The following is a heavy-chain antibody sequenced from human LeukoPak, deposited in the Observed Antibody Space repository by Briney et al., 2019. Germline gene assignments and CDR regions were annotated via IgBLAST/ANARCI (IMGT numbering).Heavy chain of an antibody. J-gene: IGHJ4*02. D-gene: IGHD3-10*01. Sequence: SGRSLRLSCAASGFTFSSYGMHWVRQAPGKGLEWVAVISYDGSNKYYADSVKGRSTISRDNSKNTLYLQMNSLRAEDTAVYYCAKDLWFGESAFDYWGQGTLVTVSS. CDR2: ISYDGSNK. V-gene: IGHV3-30*18. CDR1: GFTFSSYG. CDR3: AKDLWFGESAFDY.